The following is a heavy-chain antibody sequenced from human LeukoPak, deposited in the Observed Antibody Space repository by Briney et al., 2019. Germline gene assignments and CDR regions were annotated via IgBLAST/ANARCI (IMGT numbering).Heavy chain of an antibody. D-gene: IGHD4-17*01. CDR1: GYTFKTYA. CDR3: ARDTPDGRVTKFDY. V-gene: IGHV7-4-1*02. Sequence: ASVNVSCTCSGYTFKTYAINWLRQAPGQGLEWVGWINPSNGNPTYAQGFTGRFVFSLDTSVSTAFLHISSLQIEDTAVYYCARDTPDGRVTKFDYWGQGTLVTVSS. CDR2: INPSNGNP. J-gene: IGHJ4*02.